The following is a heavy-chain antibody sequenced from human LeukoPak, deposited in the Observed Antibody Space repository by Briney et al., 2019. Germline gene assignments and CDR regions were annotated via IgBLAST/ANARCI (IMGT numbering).Heavy chain of an antibody. J-gene: IGHJ4*02. CDR1: GFTFGDYA. V-gene: IGHV3-49*04. D-gene: IGHD6-13*01. Sequence: PGGSLRLSCTASGFTFGDYAMSWVRQAPGKVLEWVGFIRSKAYGGTTEYAASVKGRFTISRDDSKSIAYLQMNSLKTEDTAVYYCTRLSFSSSWYGDYFDYWGQGTLVTVSS. CDR2: IRSKAYGGTT. CDR3: TRLSFSSSWYGDYFDY.